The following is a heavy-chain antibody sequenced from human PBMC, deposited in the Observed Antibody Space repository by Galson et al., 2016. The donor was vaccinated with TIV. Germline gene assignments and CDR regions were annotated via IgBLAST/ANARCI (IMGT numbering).Heavy chain of an antibody. Sequence: PALVKPTQTLTLTCTVSGVSLRTNGMRVTWIRQPPGKALEWLARIDWDDDKFYSTFLRTRLTISKDTSKNQVVLAMTNMDPEDTATYYCVRTWGIYEYVSRDAVFDIWGQGTTVTVSS. CDR3: VRTWGIYEYVSRDAVFDI. J-gene: IGHJ3*02. CDR2: IDWDDDK. CDR1: GVSLRTNGMR. V-gene: IGHV2-70*04. D-gene: IGHD3-16*01.